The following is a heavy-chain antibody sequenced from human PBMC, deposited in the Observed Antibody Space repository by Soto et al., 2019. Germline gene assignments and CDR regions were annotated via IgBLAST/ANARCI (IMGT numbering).Heavy chain of an antibody. CDR3: ARDIGYYYASSGSIAFDI. V-gene: IGHV4-59*01. CDR1: GGSISDYY. J-gene: IGHJ3*02. D-gene: IGHD3-22*01. CDR2: ILYNGDT. Sequence: SETLSLTCTVSGGSISDYYWSWIRQPPGKGPEWIGYILYNGDTKYNPSLKSRVTISVDTSKNQFSLKLSSVTAADTAIYYCARDIGYYYASSGSIAFDIWGQGTMVTVSS.